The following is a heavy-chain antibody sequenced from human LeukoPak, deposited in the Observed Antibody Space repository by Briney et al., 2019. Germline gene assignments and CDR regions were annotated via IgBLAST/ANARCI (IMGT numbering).Heavy chain of an antibody. CDR2: IRYDGSNK. CDR1: GFTFSSYG. D-gene: IGHD3-10*01. CDR3: AKDATMVRGVADFIDY. V-gene: IGHV3-30*02. Sequence: GGPLRLSCAASGFTFSSYGMHWVRQAPGKGLEWVAFIRYDGSNKYYADSVKGRFTISRDNSKNTLYLQMNSLRAEDTAVYYCAKDATMVRGVADFIDYWGQGTLVTVSS. J-gene: IGHJ4*02.